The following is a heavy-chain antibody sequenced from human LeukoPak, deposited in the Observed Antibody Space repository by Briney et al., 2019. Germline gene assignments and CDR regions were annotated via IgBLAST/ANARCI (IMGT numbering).Heavy chain of an antibody. CDR1: GYTFTGYY. J-gene: IGHJ4*01. V-gene: IGHV1-2*02. D-gene: IGHD1-1*01. Sequence: GASVKVSCKASGYTFTGYYMHWVRQAPGQGLEWMGWVNPNTGGAYYAQKFQGRVTMTRDTSISTAYMELRRLKPDDTAVYYCARDGHPYIWNDFDCWGQGTLVTVSS. CDR3: ARDGHPYIWNDFDC. CDR2: VNPNTGGA.